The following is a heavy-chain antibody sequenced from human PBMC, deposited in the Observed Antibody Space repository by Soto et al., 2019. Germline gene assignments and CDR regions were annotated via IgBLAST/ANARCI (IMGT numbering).Heavy chain of an antibody. CDR3: ARVKYSPPYYYYSGMDV. Sequence: QVQLVQSGAEVKKPGASVKVSCKASGYTFTSYGISWVRQAPGQGLEWMGWISAYNGNTNYAQKLQGRVTMTTDTSTSTAYMELRSLRSADTAVYYCARVKYSPPYYYYSGMDVWGQGTTVTVSS. J-gene: IGHJ6*02. CDR2: ISAYNGNT. V-gene: IGHV1-18*01. CDR1: GYTFTSYG. D-gene: IGHD5-18*01.